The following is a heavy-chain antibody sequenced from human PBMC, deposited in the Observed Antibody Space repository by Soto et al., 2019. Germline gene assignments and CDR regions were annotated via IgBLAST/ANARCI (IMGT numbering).Heavy chain of an antibody. D-gene: IGHD3-16*01. Sequence: SETLSLTCAVSGGSISSGGYSWSWIRQPPGKGLEWIGYIYHSGSTYYNPSLKSRVTISVDRSKNQFSLKLSSVTAADTAVYYCARGEALDGMDVWGQGTTVTVSS. V-gene: IGHV4-30-2*01. CDR1: GGSISSGGYS. J-gene: IGHJ6*02. CDR2: IYHSGST. CDR3: ARGEALDGMDV.